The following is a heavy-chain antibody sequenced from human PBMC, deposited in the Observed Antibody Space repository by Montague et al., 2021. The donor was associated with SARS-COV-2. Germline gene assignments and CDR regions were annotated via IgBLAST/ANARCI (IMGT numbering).Heavy chain of an antibody. CDR3: ARWGEYYDSPYYYYAMDV. V-gene: IGHV4-59*12. CDR1: GGSISPYY. Sequence: SETLSLTCTASGGSISPYYWSWIRQSPGKGLECIGYTSYSGSTDYNPSLKSRVTISIDTSKNQFSLKLSSVTAADTAVYYCARWGEYYDSPYYYYAMDVWGQGTTVTVSS. CDR2: TSYSGST. D-gene: IGHD3-3*01. J-gene: IGHJ6*02.